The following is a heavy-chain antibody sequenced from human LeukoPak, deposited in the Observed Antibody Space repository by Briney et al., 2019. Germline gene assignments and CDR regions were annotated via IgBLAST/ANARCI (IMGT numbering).Heavy chain of an antibody. CDR2: ISGSGGST. CDR1: GFTFSSYA. Sequence: GGSLRLSCAASGFTFSSYAMSWVRQAPGKGLEWVSAISGSGGSTYYADSVKGRFTISRDNSKNTLYLQMDSLRAEDTAVYYCAKENNNWNDYGEFGYWGQGTLVTVSS. J-gene: IGHJ4*02. CDR3: AKENNNWNDYGEFGY. V-gene: IGHV3-23*01. D-gene: IGHD1-20*01.